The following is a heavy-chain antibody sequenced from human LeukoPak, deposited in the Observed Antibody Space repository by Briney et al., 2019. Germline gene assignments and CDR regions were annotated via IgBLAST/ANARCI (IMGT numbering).Heavy chain of an antibody. J-gene: IGHJ4*02. CDR2: IRGKANNYAT. CDR3: VVTCNSSCEISRY. Sequence: GWSLRLSWAAAGLTFIVSAMGWDRQPAGRGLEWDGRIRGKANNYATAYSTSEKGRFALSTDDSKNTPDRPLNSMKTEATAVYYCVVTCNSSCEISRYWGQGPRVSLPS. D-gene: IGHD2/OR15-2a*01. CDR1: GLTFIVSA. V-gene: IGHV3-73*01.